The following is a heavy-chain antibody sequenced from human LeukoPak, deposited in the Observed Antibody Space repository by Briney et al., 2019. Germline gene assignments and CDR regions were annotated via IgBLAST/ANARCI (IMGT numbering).Heavy chain of an antibody. CDR2: ISSSSSYI. D-gene: IGHD3-3*01. CDR3: ARDLRDDFWSGYYNWFDP. J-gene: IGHJ5*02. Sequence: PGGSLRLSCAASGFTFSSYSMNWVRQAPGKGLEWVSSISSSSSYIYYADSVKGRFTISRDNAKNSLYLQMNSLRAEDTAVYYCARDLRDDFWSGYYNWFDPWGQGTLVTVSS. CDR1: GFTFSSYS. V-gene: IGHV3-21*01.